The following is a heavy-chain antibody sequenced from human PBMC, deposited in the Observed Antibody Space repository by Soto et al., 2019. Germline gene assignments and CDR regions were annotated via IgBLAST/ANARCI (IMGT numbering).Heavy chain of an antibody. CDR3: AKETSGYDLSYYYYYGMDV. CDR2: IYYSGST. D-gene: IGHD5-12*01. V-gene: IGHV4-31*03. J-gene: IGHJ6*02. Sequence: SETLSLTCTVSGGSISSGGYYWSWIRQHPGKGLEWIGYIYYSGSTYYNPSLKSRVTISVDTSKNQFSLKLSSVTAADTAVYYCAKETSGYDLSYYYYYGMDVWGQGTTVTVSS. CDR1: GGSISSGGYY.